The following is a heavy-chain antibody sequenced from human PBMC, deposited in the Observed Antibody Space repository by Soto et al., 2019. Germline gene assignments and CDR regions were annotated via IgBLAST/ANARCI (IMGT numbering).Heavy chain of an antibody. CDR2: ISAYNGNT. V-gene: IGHV1-18*01. D-gene: IGHD3-22*01. CDR1: GYTFTSYG. Sequence: ASVEVSSKSSGYTFTSYGISWVRQAPGQGLEWMGWISAYNGNTNYAQKLQGRVTMTTDTSTSTAYMELRSLRSDDTAVYYCARDRDSSGRTYYGMDVWGQGTTVTVSS. CDR3: ARDRDSSGRTYYGMDV. J-gene: IGHJ6*02.